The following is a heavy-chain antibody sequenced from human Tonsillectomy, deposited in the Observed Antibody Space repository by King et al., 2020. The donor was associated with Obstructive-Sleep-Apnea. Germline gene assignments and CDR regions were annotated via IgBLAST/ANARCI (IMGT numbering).Heavy chain of an antibody. CDR3: AKDSGYYDPGGTKLNWFDP. CDR2: IRFDGSNK. CDR1: GFTFSRHD. Sequence: VQLVQSGGGVVQPGGSLRLSCAASGFTFSRHDMHWVRQAPGKGLEWVALIRFDGSNKYYADSVKGRFTISRDNSKNTLYLQMHTLSTEDTAVYHCAKDSGYYDPGGTKLNWFDPWGQGTLVTVFS. D-gene: IGHD3-16*01. V-gene: IGHV3-30*02. J-gene: IGHJ5*02.